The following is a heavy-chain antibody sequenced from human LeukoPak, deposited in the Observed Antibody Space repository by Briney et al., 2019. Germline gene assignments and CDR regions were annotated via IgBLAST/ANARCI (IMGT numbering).Heavy chain of an antibody. CDR3: VRDFRSADY. CDR1: GFTFSNYC. Sequence: GGSLRVSCAASGFTFSNYCMHWVRQIPGKGLVWVSRICPDGTATNYADSVKGRFTISRDNAKNMVFLQMNSLRADDTAVYYCVRDFRSADYWGQGILVTVSS. CDR2: ICPDGTAT. J-gene: IGHJ4*02. V-gene: IGHV3-74*01.